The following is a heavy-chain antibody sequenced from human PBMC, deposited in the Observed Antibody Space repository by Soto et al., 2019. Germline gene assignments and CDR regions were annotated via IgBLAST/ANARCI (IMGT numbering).Heavy chain of an antibody. D-gene: IGHD3-3*01. CDR1: AGSISSGGYY. CDR3: ARTTIFGVVILSYYFDY. J-gene: IGHJ4*02. V-gene: IGHV4-31*03. CDR2: IYYSGST. Sequence: QVQLQESGPGLVKPSQTLSLTCTVSAGSISSGGYYWSWIRQHPGKGLQWIVYIYYSGSTYYNPSLRSRVTISVDTSTNQFSMKLSSVAAADTALYYCARTTIFGVVILSYYFDYWGQGTLVTVSS.